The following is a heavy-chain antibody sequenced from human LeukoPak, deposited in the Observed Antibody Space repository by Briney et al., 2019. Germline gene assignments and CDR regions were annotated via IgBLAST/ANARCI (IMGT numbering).Heavy chain of an antibody. V-gene: IGHV5-10-1*01. CDR3: ARDRDIVVVPAAIYYYYGMDV. Sequence: PGESLRISCKDSGHSFTSYWISWVRPMPGKGLEWMGRIDPSDSYTNYSPSFQGHVTISVDKSISTAYLQWTSLKSSDSAVYYCARDRDIVVVPAAIYYYYGMDVWGQGTTVTVSS. CDR1: GHSFTSYW. CDR2: IDPSDSYT. D-gene: IGHD2-2*01. J-gene: IGHJ6*02.